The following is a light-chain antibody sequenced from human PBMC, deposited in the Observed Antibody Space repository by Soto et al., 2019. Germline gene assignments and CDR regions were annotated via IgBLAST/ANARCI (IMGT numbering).Light chain of an antibody. V-gene: IGLV2-8*01. CDR1: SSDVGSYNY. J-gene: IGLJ2*01. Sequence: QSVLTQPPSASGSPGQSVTISCTGTSSDVGSYNYVSWYQQHPDKAPKLMIYEVSKRPSGVPDRFSGSKSGNTASLTVSGLQAEDEADYYCSSYAGSNNFGVFGGGTKLTVL. CDR2: EVS. CDR3: SSYAGSNNFGV.